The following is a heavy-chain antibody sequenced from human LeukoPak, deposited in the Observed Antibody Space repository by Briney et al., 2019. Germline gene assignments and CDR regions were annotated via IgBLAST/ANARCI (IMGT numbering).Heavy chain of an antibody. CDR3: ARGVVITFGGAADY. Sequence: SETLSLTCTVSGDSMSSFYWSWIRQPPGEGLEWIGYIYSNGSTNYNPSLKSRVTISVDMSKSQFSLKLSSVTAADTAVYYCARGVVITFGGAADYWGQGTLVTVSS. J-gene: IGHJ4*02. V-gene: IGHV4-59*01. CDR2: IYSNGST. D-gene: IGHD3-16*01. CDR1: GDSMSSFY.